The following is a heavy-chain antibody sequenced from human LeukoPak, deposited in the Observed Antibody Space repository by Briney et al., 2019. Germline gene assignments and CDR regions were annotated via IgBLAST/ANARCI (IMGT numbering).Heavy chain of an antibody. Sequence: PGGSLRLSCAASGFTFSSYSMHWVRQAPGKGLEWVAVIWYDGSNKYYADSVKGRFTISRDNSKNTLYLQMNSLRAEDTAVYYCAKGPKALYYDFWTDYYYYYGMDVWGQGTTVTVSS. D-gene: IGHD3-3*01. J-gene: IGHJ6*02. CDR3: AKGPKALYYDFWTDYYYYYGMDV. CDR1: GFTFSSYS. V-gene: IGHV3-33*06. CDR2: IWYDGSNK.